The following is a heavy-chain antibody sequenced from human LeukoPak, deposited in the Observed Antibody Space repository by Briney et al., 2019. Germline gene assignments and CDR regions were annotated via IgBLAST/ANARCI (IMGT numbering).Heavy chain of an antibody. V-gene: IGHV4-38-2*02. Sequence: SETLSLTCTVFNYSIRGGFFWGWIRQSPGRGLEWIGIIARDGTAYSNPSLKSQLTISVDTSKNQVSLRLTSVTAADTATYYCAKVHSGSYIGYFDLWGRGTVVSVSS. CDR3: AKVHSGSYIGYFDL. CDR2: IARDGTA. J-gene: IGHJ2*01. CDR1: NYSIRGGFF. D-gene: IGHD1-26*01.